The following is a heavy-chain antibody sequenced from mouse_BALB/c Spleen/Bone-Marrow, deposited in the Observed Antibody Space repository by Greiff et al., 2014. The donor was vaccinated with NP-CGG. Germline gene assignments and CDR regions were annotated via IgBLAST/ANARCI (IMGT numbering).Heavy chain of an antibody. CDR3: ARGDYGSSYRYFDV. J-gene: IGHJ1*01. CDR2: VNTNTGGT. D-gene: IGHD1-1*01. V-gene: IGHV1-34*01. CDR1: GYSFTDYY. Sequence: VKMSCNASGYSFTDYYMHWVKKSHGKSLEWIGRVNTNTGGTSYNQTFKGKAILTVDKSSSTAYMELRSLTSEDSAFYYCARGDYGSSYRYFDVGGAGTSVT.